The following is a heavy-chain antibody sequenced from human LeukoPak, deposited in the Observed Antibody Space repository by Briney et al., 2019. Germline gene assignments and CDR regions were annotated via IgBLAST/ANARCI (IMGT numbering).Heavy chain of an antibody. Sequence: SETLSLTCTVSGGSISSYYWTWIRQPPGKGLEWLAYIYYTGTTNYKRSLRSRLTISVDTSKNQFSLKLISVTAADTAVYYCARGTTVTTYADHWGQGTLVTVSS. CDR2: IYYTGTT. V-gene: IGHV4-59*13. CDR3: ARGTTVTTYADH. D-gene: IGHD4-17*01. CDR1: GGSISSYY. J-gene: IGHJ4*02.